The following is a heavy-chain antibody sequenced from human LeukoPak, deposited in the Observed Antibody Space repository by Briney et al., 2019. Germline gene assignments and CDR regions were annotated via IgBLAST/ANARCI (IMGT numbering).Heavy chain of an antibody. Sequence: SETLSLTCIVSGGSISSYYWSWIRQPAGKGLEWIGRIYTSGSTNYNPSLKSRVTMSLDTSKNQFSLKLSSVTAADTAVYYCARGRVTIFGVRRNWFDPWGQGTLVTVSS. CDR2: IYTSGST. V-gene: IGHV4-4*07. J-gene: IGHJ5*02. CDR3: ARGRVTIFGVRRNWFDP. CDR1: GGSISSYY. D-gene: IGHD3-3*01.